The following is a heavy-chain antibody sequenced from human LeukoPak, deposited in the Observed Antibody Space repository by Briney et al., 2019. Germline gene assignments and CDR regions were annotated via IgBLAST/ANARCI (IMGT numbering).Heavy chain of an antibody. CDR2: IIPIFGTA. Sequence: ASVKVSCKASGYTFTSYYMHWVRQAPGQGLEWMGGIIPIFGTANYAQKFQGRVTITADKSTSTAYMELSCLRSEDTAVYYCASVYSGSYYFDYWGQGTLVTVSS. J-gene: IGHJ4*02. V-gene: IGHV1-69*06. CDR1: GYTFTSYY. CDR3: ASVYSGSYYFDY. D-gene: IGHD1-26*01.